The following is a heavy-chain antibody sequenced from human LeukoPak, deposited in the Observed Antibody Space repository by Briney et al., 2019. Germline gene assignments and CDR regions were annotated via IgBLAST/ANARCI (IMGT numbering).Heavy chain of an antibody. CDR1: GYSFTSYW. CDR3: ARRPGVRHFDY. Sequence: GESLQISCQGSGYSFTSYWIGWVRPMPGKGLEWMGIIYPGDSDTRYSPSFQGQVTISADKSISTAYLQWSSLKASDTAMYYCARRPGVRHFDYWGQGTLVTVSS. CDR2: IYPGDSDT. J-gene: IGHJ4*02. V-gene: IGHV5-51*01.